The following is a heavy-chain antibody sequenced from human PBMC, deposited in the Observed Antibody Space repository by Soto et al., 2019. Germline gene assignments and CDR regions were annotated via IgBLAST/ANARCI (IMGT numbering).Heavy chain of an antibody. D-gene: IGHD5-12*01. CDR3: ARDRGYSGYDPSYSYDGMDV. Sequence: PSETLSLTCTVSVGSMRSYYWSWIRQPPGKGLELIGYMHYSGGTKYNPSLKTRVTISVDTSKSQFSLNLSSVTAADTAVYYCARDRGYSGYDPSYSYDGMDVWGHGTTVTVSS. V-gene: IGHV4-59*01. CDR2: MHYSGGT. CDR1: VGSMRSYY. J-gene: IGHJ6*02.